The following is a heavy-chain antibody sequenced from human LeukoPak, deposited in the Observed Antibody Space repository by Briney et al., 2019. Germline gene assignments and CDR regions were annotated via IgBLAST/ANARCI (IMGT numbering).Heavy chain of an antibody. V-gene: IGHV4-59*01. Sequence: SPSETLSLTCTVSGGSISSYYWSWIRQPPGKGLEWIGYIYYSGSTNYNPSLKSRVTISVDTSKNQFSLKLSSVTAADTAVYYCARDRGLGVDWFDPWGQGTLVTVSS. J-gene: IGHJ5*02. CDR1: GGSISSYY. D-gene: IGHD3-16*01. CDR3: ARDRGLGVDWFDP. CDR2: IYYSGST.